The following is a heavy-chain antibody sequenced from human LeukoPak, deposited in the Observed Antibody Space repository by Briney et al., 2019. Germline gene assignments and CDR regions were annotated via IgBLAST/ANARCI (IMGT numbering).Heavy chain of an antibody. D-gene: IGHD3-10*01. V-gene: IGHV3-21*01. Sequence: GGSLRLSCEASGFTFSSYSMNWVRQAPGKGLEWVSSISSSSSYIYYADSVKGRFTISRDNAKNSLYLQMNSLRAEDTAVYYCARDRYYYGSGSKRDTYYFDYWGQGTLVTVSS. CDR1: GFTFSSYS. CDR3: ARDRYYYGSGSKRDTYYFDY. CDR2: ISSSSSYI. J-gene: IGHJ4*02.